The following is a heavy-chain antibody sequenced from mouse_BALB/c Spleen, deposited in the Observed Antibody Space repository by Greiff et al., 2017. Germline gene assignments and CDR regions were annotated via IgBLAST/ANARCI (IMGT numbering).Heavy chain of an antibody. J-gene: IGHJ2*01. CDR3: ARHRTTASYDFDY. Sequence: EVQLVESGGGLVKPGGSLKLSCAASGFAFSSYDMSWVRQTPEKRLEWVAYISSGGGSTYYPDTVKGRFTISRDNAKNTLYLQMSSLKSEDTAMYDCARHRTTASYDFDYWGQGTTLTVSS. CDR2: ISSGGGST. D-gene: IGHD1-2*01. V-gene: IGHV5-12-1*01. CDR1: GFAFSSYD.